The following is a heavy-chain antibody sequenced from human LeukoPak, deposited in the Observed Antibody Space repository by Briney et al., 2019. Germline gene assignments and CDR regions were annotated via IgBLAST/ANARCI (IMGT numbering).Heavy chain of an antibody. J-gene: IGHJ4*02. CDR2: ISGSGGST. Sequence: PGGSLRLSCAAYGFTFRSYAMSWVRKAPGRGLEWVSAISGSGGSTYYADSVKGRFTISRDNSKNTLYLQMNSLRAEDAAVYYCASCGDYGSGSYGLLDYWGQGTLVTVSS. V-gene: IGHV3-23*01. D-gene: IGHD3-10*01. CDR1: GFTFRSYA. CDR3: ASCGDYGSGSYGLLDY.